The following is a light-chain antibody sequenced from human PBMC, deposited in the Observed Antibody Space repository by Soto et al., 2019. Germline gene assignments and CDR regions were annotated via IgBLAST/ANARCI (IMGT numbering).Light chain of an antibody. V-gene: IGLV2-11*01. J-gene: IGLJ3*02. CDR3: CSYAGGVV. CDR2: DVR. CDR1: SSDVGRYNY. Sequence: QSVLTQPRSVSGSPGQSVTISCTGSSSDVGRYNYVSWYQLHPGKAPKLMIYDVRKRPSGVPDRFSASKSDNTASLTISGLQTEDEAEYYCCSYAGGVVFGGGTQLTVL.